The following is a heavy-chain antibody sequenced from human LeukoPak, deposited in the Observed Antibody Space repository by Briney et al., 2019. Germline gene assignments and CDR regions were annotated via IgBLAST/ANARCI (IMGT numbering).Heavy chain of an antibody. J-gene: IGHJ6*03. V-gene: IGHV1-18*01. CDR1: GYTFTTNG. D-gene: IGHD5-18*01. CDR3: ARGQLWLPYYYMDV. Sequence: ASVKVSCKSSGYTFTTNGISWVRQAPGQGLEWMGWISAYNGKTNYAQKLQGRVTMTTDTSTSTAYMELRSLRSDDTAVYYCARGQLWLPYYYMDVWGKGTTVTVSS. CDR2: ISAYNGKT.